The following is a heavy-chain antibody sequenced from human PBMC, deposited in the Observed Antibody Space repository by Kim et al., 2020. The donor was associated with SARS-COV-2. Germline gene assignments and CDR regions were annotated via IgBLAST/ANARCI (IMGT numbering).Heavy chain of an antibody. CDR2: IYYSGST. J-gene: IGHJ4*02. D-gene: IGHD3-22*01. CDR1: GGSISSSSYY. CDR3: ARQPPGYYYDSSGYPADY. V-gene: IGHV4-39*01. Sequence: SETLSLTCTVSGGSISSSSYYWGWIRQPPGKGLEWIGSIYYSGSTYYNPSLKSRVTISVDTSKNQFSLKLSSVTAADTAVYYCARQPPGYYYDSSGYPADYWGQGTLVTVSS.